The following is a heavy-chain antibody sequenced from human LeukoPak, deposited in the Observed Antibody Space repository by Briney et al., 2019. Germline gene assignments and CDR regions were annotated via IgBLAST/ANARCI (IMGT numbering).Heavy chain of an antibody. D-gene: IGHD4-17*01. Sequence: GGSLRLSCAASGITASSYAMTWVRQAPGKGLEWVSSISGSGDRTMYADFVKGRFTISRDNFKNTLYLQMNSLRAEDTALYHCAKDPNGDYIGAFDMWGQGTMVTVSS. V-gene: IGHV3-23*01. CDR3: AKDPNGDYIGAFDM. CDR2: ISGSGDRT. J-gene: IGHJ3*02. CDR1: GITASSYA.